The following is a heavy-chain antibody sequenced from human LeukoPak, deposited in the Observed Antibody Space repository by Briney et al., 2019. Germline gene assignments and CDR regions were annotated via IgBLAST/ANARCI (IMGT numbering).Heavy chain of an antibody. Sequence: SETLSLTCTVSGGSISSYYWSWIRQPPGKGLEWIGYIYYSGSTNYNPSLKSRVTISVDTSKNQFSLKLSSVTAADTAVYYCAREPHLPHYDILTAPPQAFDIWGQGTMVTVSS. CDR2: IYYSGST. V-gene: IGHV4-59*01. J-gene: IGHJ3*02. CDR3: AREPHLPHYDILTAPPQAFDI. CDR1: GGSISSYY. D-gene: IGHD3-9*01.